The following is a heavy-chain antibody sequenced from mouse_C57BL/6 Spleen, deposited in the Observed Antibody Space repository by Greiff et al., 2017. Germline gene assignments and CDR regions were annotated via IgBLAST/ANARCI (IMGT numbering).Heavy chain of an antibody. D-gene: IGHD1-1*01. CDR2: IHPNSGST. Sequence: QVHVKQPGAELVKPGASVKLSCKASGYTFTSYWMHWVKQRPGQGLEWIGMIHPNSGSTNYNEKFKSKATLTVDQSSSTAYMQLSSLTSEDSAVYYCARTRITTVVATVDYYAMDYWGQGTSVTVSS. V-gene: IGHV1-64*01. CDR3: ARTRITTVVATVDYYAMDY. CDR1: GYTFTSYW. J-gene: IGHJ4*01.